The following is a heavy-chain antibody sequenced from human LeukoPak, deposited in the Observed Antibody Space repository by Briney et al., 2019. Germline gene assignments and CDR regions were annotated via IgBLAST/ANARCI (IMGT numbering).Heavy chain of an antibody. CDR1: GGTFSSYA. J-gene: IGHJ4*02. CDR2: IIPIFGTA. CDR3: ARLAQWEPNDY. D-gene: IGHD1-26*01. Sequence: GASVKVSCKASGGTFSSYAISWVRQAPGQGLEWMGGIIPIFGTANYAQKFQGRVTITTDESTSTAYLELSSLRSEDTAVYYWARLAQWEPNDYWGQGTLVTVSS. V-gene: IGHV1-69*05.